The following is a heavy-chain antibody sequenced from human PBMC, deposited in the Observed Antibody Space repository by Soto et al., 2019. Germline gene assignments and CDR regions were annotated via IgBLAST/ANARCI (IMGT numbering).Heavy chain of an antibody. D-gene: IGHD6-13*01. CDR2: INPNSGGT. Sequence: ASVKVSCKASGYTFTGYYMHWVRQAPGQGLEWMGWINPNSGGTNYAQKFQGRVTMTRDTSISTAYMELSRLRSDDTAVYYCARRPSGAAGTVINWFDPWGQGTLVTVSS. J-gene: IGHJ5*02. CDR1: GYTFTGYY. CDR3: ARRPSGAAGTVINWFDP. V-gene: IGHV1-2*02.